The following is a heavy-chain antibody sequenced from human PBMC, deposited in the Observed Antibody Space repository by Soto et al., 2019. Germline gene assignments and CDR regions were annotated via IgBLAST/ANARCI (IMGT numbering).Heavy chain of an antibody. V-gene: IGHV1-2*04. D-gene: IGHD3-3*01. Sequence: QVQLVQSGAEVKKPGASVKVSCKASGYTFTGYYMHWVRQAPGQGLEWMGWINPNSGGTNYAQKFQGWVTMTRDTPLSTAFMKLSRMRSDDTAVYYCARGPTEWLAIPRYFDYWGQGPLVTVCS. CDR3: ARGPTEWLAIPRYFDY. J-gene: IGHJ4*02. CDR1: GYTFTGYY. CDR2: INPNSGGT.